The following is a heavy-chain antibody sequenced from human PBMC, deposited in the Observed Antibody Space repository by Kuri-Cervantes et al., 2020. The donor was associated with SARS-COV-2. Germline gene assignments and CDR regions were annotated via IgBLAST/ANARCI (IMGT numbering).Heavy chain of an antibody. Sequence: SETLSLTCTVSGGSISSGDYYWSWIRQPPGKGLEWIGYIYYSGSTYYNPSLKSRVTISVDKSKNQFSLKLSSVTAADTAVYYCARDGGLHEGYSYGYIDYWGQGTLVTVSS. CDR1: GGSISSGDYY. CDR3: ARDGGLHEGYSYGYIDY. D-gene: IGHD5-18*01. V-gene: IGHV4-30-4*08. CDR2: IYYSGST. J-gene: IGHJ4*02.